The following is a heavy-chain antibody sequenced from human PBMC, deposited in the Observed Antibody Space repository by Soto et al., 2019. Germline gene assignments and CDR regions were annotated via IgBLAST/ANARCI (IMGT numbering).Heavy chain of an antibody. CDR2: MYPSGST. CDR1: GASISSYY. V-gene: IGHV4-4*07. Sequence: SDTLSLTCPVSGASISSYYWSWIRQPAGKGLEWIGRMYPSGSTNYNPSLKSRVTMSVDTSKNQFSLKLNSVTAADTAVYYCARYCNNATCYRWFDPWGQGTLVTVSS. CDR3: ARYCNNATCYRWFDP. J-gene: IGHJ5*02. D-gene: IGHD2-2*01.